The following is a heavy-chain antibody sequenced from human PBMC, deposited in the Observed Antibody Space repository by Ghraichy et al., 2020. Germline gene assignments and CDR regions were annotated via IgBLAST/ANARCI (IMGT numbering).Heavy chain of an antibody. Sequence: GGSLRLSCAASGFTFSSYSMNWVRQAPGKGLEWVSSISSSSSYIYYADSVKGRFTISRDNAKNSLYLQMNSLRAEDTAVYYCAQRGGIVGARVFDYWGQGTLVTVSS. CDR1: GFTFSSYS. CDR3: AQRGGIVGARVFDY. J-gene: IGHJ4*01. CDR2: ISSSSSYI. D-gene: IGHD1-26*01. V-gene: IGHV3-21*01.